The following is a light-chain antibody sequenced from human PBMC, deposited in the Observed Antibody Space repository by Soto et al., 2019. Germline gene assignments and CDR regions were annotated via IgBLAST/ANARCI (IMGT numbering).Light chain of an antibody. CDR1: SSDIGGYNF. CDR2: EVT. CDR3: CSYTSTSSLLL. J-gene: IGLJ2*01. V-gene: IGLV2-14*01. Sequence: QSALTQPASVSGYPGQSITISCTGTSSDIGGYNFVSWYQQHPGRAPKLMISEVTNRPSGVSNRFSGSKSGNTASLTISGLQPEDEADYYCCSYTSTSSLLLFGGGTKLTVL.